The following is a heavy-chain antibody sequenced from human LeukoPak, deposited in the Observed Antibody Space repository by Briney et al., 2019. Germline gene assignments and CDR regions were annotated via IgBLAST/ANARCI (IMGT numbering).Heavy chain of an antibody. J-gene: IGHJ4*02. CDR1: GGSISSYY. Sequence: SETLSLTCTVSGGSISSYYWSWIRQPPGKGLEWIGYIYYSGSTNYNPSLKSRVTISVDTSKNQFSLKLSSVTAADTAVYYCARGFRYSSSWYREYCFDYWGQGTLVTVSS. CDR2: IYYSGST. V-gene: IGHV4-59*01. CDR3: ARGFRYSSSWYREYCFDY. D-gene: IGHD6-13*01.